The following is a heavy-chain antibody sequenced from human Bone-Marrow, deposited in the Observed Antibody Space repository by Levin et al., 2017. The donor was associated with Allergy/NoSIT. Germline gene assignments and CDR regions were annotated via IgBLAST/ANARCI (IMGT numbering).Heavy chain of an antibody. Sequence: LAGGSLRLSCAASGFTFSSSGMHWVRQAPGKGPEWVAVMSYDGSNKYYADSVKGRFTISRDNSKNTLYLQMNSLRAEDTAGYYGAKGEDRDCGDYRPWGESAYWGQGTLVTVSS. CDR3: AKGEDRDCGDYRPWGESAY. V-gene: IGHV3-30*18. CDR1: GFTFSSSG. D-gene: IGHD4-17*01. J-gene: IGHJ4*02. CDR2: MSYDGSNK.